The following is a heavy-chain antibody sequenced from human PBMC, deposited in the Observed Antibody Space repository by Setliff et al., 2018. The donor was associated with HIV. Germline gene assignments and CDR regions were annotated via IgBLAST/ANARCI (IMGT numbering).Heavy chain of an antibody. Sequence: SETLSLTCAVSGGSMRSSGYSWTWIRQAPGKGLEWVGYIYYNGNAYYNPSLKSRVTISVDRSKNQFSLKLSSVTAADTAVYYCARYSTLTTNFDYWGQGTLVTVSS. CDR1: GGSMRSSGYS. CDR3: ARYSTLTTNFDY. D-gene: IGHD4-17*01. J-gene: IGHJ4*02. CDR2: IYYNGNA. V-gene: IGHV4-30-2*01.